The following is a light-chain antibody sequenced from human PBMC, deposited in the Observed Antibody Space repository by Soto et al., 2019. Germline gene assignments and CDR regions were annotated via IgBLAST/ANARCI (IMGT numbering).Light chain of an antibody. J-gene: IGLJ1*01. CDR2: DVT. CDR3: NSYTTSTSFV. Sequence: QSVLAQPASVSGSPGQSITISCTGTSNDIATYNFVSWYQQHPGKAPKLLIYDVTNRPSGVSDRSSGSKSGSTASLTISGLQAEDEADYYCNSYTTSTSFVFGTGTKVTVL. V-gene: IGLV2-14*01. CDR1: SNDIATYNF.